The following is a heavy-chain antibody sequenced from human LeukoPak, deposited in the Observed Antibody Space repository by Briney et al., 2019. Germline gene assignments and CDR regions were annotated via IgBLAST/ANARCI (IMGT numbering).Heavy chain of an antibody. Sequence: GGSLRLSCAASGFTVSSNYMSWVRQAPGKGLEWVSSISSSSSYIYYADSVKGRFTISRDNAKNSLYLQMNSLRAEDTAVYYCARDVLLWFGESELDYYYYMDVWGKGTTVTVSS. CDR2: ISSSSSYI. CDR1: GFTVSSNY. CDR3: ARDVLLWFGESELDYYYYMDV. J-gene: IGHJ6*03. D-gene: IGHD3-10*01. V-gene: IGHV3-21*01.